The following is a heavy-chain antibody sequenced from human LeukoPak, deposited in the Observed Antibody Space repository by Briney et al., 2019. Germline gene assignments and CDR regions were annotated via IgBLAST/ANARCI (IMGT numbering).Heavy chain of an antibody. J-gene: IGHJ4*02. D-gene: IGHD6-13*01. CDR2: IIPIFGTA. CDR3: ARDLKVSSSWYFDY. CDR1: GGTFISYA. Sequence: ASVKVSCKASGGTFISYAISWVRQAPGQGLEWMGGIIPIFGTANYAQKFQGRVTITTDESTSTAYMELSSLRSEDTAVYYCARDLKVSSSWYFDYWGQGTLVTVSS. V-gene: IGHV1-69*05.